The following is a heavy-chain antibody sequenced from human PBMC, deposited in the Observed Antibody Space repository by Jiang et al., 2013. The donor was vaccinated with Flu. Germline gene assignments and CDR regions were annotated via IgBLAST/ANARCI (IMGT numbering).Heavy chain of an antibody. Sequence: KVSCKASGGTFSSYAISWVRQAPGQGLEWMGGIIPIFGTANYAQKFQGRVTITADESTSTAYMELSSLRSEDTAVYYCARDHRRGLRYFDWLSHHYYYYYGMDVWGQGTTVTVSS. V-gene: IGHV1-69*01. D-gene: IGHD3-9*01. CDR3: ARDHRRGLRYFDWLSHHYYYYYGMDV. CDR1: GGTFSSYA. CDR2: IIPIFGTA. J-gene: IGHJ6*02.